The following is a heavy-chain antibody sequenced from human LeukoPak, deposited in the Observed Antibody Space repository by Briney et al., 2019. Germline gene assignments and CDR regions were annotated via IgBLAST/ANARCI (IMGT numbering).Heavy chain of an antibody. J-gene: IGHJ4*02. CDR2: IYYSGST. V-gene: IGHV4-39*01. CDR3: ARHYGP. Sequence: PGGSLRLSCAASGFTFSSYAMNWVRQPPGKGLEWIGSIYYSGSTYYNPSLKSRVTISVDTSKNQFSLKLNSVTATDTAVYYCARHYGPWGQGTLVTVSS. CDR1: GFTFSSYA. D-gene: IGHD3-10*01.